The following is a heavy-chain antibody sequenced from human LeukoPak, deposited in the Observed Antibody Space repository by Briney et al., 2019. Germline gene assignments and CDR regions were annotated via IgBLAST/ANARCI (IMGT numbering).Heavy chain of an antibody. CDR2: INEDGSRE. J-gene: IGHJ4*02. CDR3: ARDPPRRSDF. CDR1: GFTFSNFL. V-gene: IGHV3-7*01. Sequence: PGGSLRLSCAASGFTFSNFLMTWVRHSPGKGLEWVASINEDGSRELYVDSAKGRFSISRDSANNALSLQMNSLRVEDTAVYYCARDPPRRSDFWGQGTLVTVSS.